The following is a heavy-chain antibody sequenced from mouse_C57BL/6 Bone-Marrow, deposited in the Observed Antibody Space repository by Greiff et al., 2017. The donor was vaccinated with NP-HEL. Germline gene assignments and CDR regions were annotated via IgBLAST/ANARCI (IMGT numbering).Heavy chain of an antibody. CDR1: GYTFTSYW. Sequence: QVQLQQPGAELVKPGASVKMSCKASGYTFTSYWITWVKQRPGQGLEWIGDIYPGSGSTNYNEKFKSKATLTVDTSSSTAYMQLSSLTSKDSAVYYCARDYEDYYAMDYWGQGTSVTVSS. CDR2: IYPGSGST. CDR3: ARDYEDYYAMDY. D-gene: IGHD1-1*01. V-gene: IGHV1-55*01. J-gene: IGHJ4*01.